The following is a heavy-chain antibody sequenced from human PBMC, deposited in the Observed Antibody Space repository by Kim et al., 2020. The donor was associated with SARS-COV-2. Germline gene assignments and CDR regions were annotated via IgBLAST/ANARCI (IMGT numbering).Heavy chain of an antibody. J-gene: IGHJ4*02. CDR2: IYYSGST. D-gene: IGHD3-9*01. CDR3: ARHSAYYDILTGYPLAGYFDY. V-gene: IGHV4-39*01. CDR1: GGSISSSSYY. Sequence: SETLSLTCTVSGGSISSSSYYWGWIRQPPGKGLEWIGSIYYSGSTYYNPSLKSRVTISVDTSKNQFSLKLSSVTAADTAVYYCARHSAYYDILTGYPLAGYFDYCGQGTLVTDSS.